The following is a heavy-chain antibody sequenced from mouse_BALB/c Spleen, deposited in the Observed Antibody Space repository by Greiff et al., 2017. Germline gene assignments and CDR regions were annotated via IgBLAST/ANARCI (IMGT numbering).Heavy chain of an antibody. V-gene: IGHV10-1*02. J-gene: IGHJ4*01. D-gene: IGHD2-1*01. CDR2: IRSKSNNYAT. CDR3: VRQGTYYGNYPYAMDY. CDR1: GFTFNTYA. Sequence: EVKLVESGGGLVQPKGSLKLSCAASGFTFNTYAMNWVRQAPGKGLEWVARIRSKSNNYATYYADSVKDRFTISRDDSQSMLYLQMNNLKTEDTAMYYCVRQGTYYGNYPYAMDYWGQGTSVTVSS.